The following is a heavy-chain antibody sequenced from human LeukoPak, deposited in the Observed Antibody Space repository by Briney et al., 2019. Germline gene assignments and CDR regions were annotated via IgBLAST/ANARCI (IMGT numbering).Heavy chain of an antibody. CDR2: INHSGST. J-gene: IGHJ5*02. V-gene: IGHV4-34*01. CDR3: ARLTRHYDFWSGYYTTTINWFDP. CDR1: GGSFSGYY. Sequence: SETLSLTCAVYGGSFSGYYWSWIRQPPRKGLEWIAEINHSGSTNYNPSLKSRVTISVDTSKNQFSLKLSSVTAADTAVYYCARLTRHYDFWSGYYTTTINWFDPWGQGTLVTVSS. D-gene: IGHD3-3*01.